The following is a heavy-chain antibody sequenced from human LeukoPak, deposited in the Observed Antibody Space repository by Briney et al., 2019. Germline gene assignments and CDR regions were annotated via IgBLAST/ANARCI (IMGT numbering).Heavy chain of an antibody. J-gene: IGHJ1*01. CDR1: GGTFSSYA. D-gene: IGHD6-6*01. V-gene: IGHV1-69*05. CDR2: IIPIFGTA. CDR3: TLKQLVRRWYLQH. Sequence: SVKVSCKASGGTFSSYAISWVRQAPGQGLEWMGGIIPIFGTANYAQKFQGRVTITTDESTSTAYMELSSLRSEDTAVYYCTLKQLVRRWYLQHWGQGTLVTVSS.